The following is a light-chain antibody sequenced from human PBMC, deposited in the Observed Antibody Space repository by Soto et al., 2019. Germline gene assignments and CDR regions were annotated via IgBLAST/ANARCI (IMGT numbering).Light chain of an antibody. V-gene: IGLV2-8*01. CDR3: SSYAGSLYV. Sequence: QSALTQPPSASGSPGQSVTISCTGTSSDVGGYNYVSWYQQHPGKAPKLMIYEVTKRPSGVPDRFSGSKSGNTASLTVSGLQAEEEADYYCSSYAGSLYVFVTGTKLTVL. CDR2: EVT. CDR1: SSDVGGYNY. J-gene: IGLJ1*01.